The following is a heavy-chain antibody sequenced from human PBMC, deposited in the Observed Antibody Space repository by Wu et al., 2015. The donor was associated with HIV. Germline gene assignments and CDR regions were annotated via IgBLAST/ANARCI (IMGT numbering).Heavy chain of an antibody. D-gene: IGHD6-13*01. V-gene: IGHV1-69*05. J-gene: IGHJ4*02. Sequence: QVQLVQSGAEVKKPGSSVKVSCRTSGGTLNNYDISWVRQAPGQGLEWMGGIIPIFDIAQYAQKFRDRVTITTDESTSTAYMELSSLRSEDTAIYYCARVYSSSWYDFFDSWGQGTLVTVSS. CDR2: IIPIFDIA. CDR3: ARVYSSSWYDFFDS. CDR1: GGTLNNYD.